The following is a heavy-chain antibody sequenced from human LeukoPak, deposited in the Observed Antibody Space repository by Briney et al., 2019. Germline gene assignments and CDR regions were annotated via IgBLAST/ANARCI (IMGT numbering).Heavy chain of an antibody. D-gene: IGHD4-23*01. J-gene: IGHJ6*02. V-gene: IGHV4-4*02. Sequence: SETLSLTCAVSGGSISSSNWWSWVRQPPGKGLEWIGEIYHSGSTNYNPSLKSRVTISVDKSKNQFSLKLSSVTAADTAVYYCARLTTVANYYYYGMDVWDQGTTVTVSS. CDR2: IYHSGST. CDR3: ARLTTVANYYYYGMDV. CDR1: GGSISSSNW.